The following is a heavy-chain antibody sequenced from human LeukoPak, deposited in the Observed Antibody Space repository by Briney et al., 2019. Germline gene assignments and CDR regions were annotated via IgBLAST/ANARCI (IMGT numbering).Heavy chain of an antibody. J-gene: IGHJ5*02. D-gene: IGHD6-19*01. CDR1: GFTLSSYA. Sequence: GGSLRLSCAVSGFTLSSYAMQWVRPARGKGREWVAGISYYGSNKYYADSVKGRFTISRDNSKNTLYLQMNSLRAEDTAVYYCARDREGGWYFYITTANWFDPWGQGTLVTVSS. CDR3: ARDREGGWYFYITTANWFDP. V-gene: IGHV3-30*04. CDR2: ISYYGSNK.